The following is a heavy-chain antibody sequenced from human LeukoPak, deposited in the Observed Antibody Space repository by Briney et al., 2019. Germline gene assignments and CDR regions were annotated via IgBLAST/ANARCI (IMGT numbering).Heavy chain of an antibody. J-gene: IGHJ3*02. D-gene: IGHD6-19*01. CDR2: INHSGST. CDR1: GGSFSGYY. V-gene: IGHV4-34*01. Sequence: SETLSLTCAVYGGSFSGYYWSWIRQPPGKGLEWIGEINHSGSTNYNPSLKSRVTISVDTSKNQFSLKLSSVTAADTAVYYCARPLIAVAGYAFDIWGQGTMVTVSS. CDR3: ARPLIAVAGYAFDI.